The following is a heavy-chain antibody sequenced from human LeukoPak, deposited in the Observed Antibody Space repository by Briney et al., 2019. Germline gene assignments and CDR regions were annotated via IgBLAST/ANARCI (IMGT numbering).Heavy chain of an antibody. D-gene: IGHD5-12*01. Sequence: PGGSLRLSCAASGFTFSSYSMNWVRQAPGKGLEWVSYISSSSSTIYYADSVEGRFTISRDNAKNSLYLQMNSLRAEDTAVYYCASMGPQWDSGYDSDDYWGQGTLVTVSS. J-gene: IGHJ4*02. CDR2: ISSSSSTI. CDR3: ASMGPQWDSGYDSDDY. V-gene: IGHV3-48*01. CDR1: GFTFSSYS.